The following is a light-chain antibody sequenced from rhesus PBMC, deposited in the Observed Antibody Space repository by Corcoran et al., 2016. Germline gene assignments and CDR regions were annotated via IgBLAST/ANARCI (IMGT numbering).Light chain of an antibody. CDR3: QQYNDLLWT. CDR1: ESVGSY. V-gene: IGKV3-40*03. Sequence: EIVMMQSPATLSLSPGETATLSCRASESVGSYLAWYQQKPGQAPKLLVHSAYFRATGIPDRFSGRGSRTEFTLTISSLEPEDVGVYHCQQYNDLLWTFGQGTKVEIK. CDR2: SAY. J-gene: IGKJ1*01.